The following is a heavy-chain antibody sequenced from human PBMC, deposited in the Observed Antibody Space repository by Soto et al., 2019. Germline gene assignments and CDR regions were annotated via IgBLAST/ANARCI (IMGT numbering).Heavy chain of an antibody. CDR2: IYYSGST. CDR3: AREGVSSSWYNYYGMDV. CDR1: GGSISSYY. J-gene: IGHJ6*02. V-gene: IGHV4-59*01. D-gene: IGHD6-13*01. Sequence: QVQLQESGPGLVKPSETLSLTCTVSGGSISSYYWSWIRQPPGKGLEWIGYIYYSGSTNYNPSLRSPAAISVATSKHQFSLKLSSVTAADTAVYYCAREGVSSSWYNYYGMDVWGHGTTVTVSS.